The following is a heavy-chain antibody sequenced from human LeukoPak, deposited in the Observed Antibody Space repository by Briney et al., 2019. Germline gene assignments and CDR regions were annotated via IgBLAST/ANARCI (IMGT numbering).Heavy chain of an antibody. CDR2: IYSGGST. J-gene: IGHJ4*02. Sequence: GGSLRLSCAASGFIISNNYMSWVRQAPGKGLEWVSVIYSGGSTHYADSVRGRFTISRDNSKNALWLQMNSLRIEDTAIYYCAKEVHIVLVPATPDFDFGGQGTLVTVSS. V-gene: IGHV3-53*05. CDR3: AKEVHIVLVPATPDFDF. CDR1: GFIISNNY. D-gene: IGHD2-21*02.